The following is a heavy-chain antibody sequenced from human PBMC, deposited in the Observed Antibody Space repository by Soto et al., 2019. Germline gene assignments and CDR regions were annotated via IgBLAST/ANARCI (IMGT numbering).Heavy chain of an antibody. CDR1: GYTXTSYG. V-gene: IGHV1-18*01. CDR3: ARHVPRIDSSGYYYDEAFDI. D-gene: IGHD3-22*01. Sequence: SXKVSFKASGYTXTSYGSRLVRQAPGQGLEWMGWISAYNSNTNYAQKLQGRVTMTTDTSTSTAYMALRSLRSDETAVYYCARHVPRIDSSGYYYDEAFDIWGQGTMLTVS. J-gene: IGHJ3*02. CDR2: ISAYNSNT.